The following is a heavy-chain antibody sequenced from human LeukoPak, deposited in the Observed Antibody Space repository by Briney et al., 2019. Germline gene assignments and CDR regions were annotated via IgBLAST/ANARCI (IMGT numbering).Heavy chain of an antibody. CDR1: GFALSTNY. CDR3: ARDTEGGFGESLIYDAFDI. D-gene: IGHD3-10*01. Sequence: GGSLRLSCAASGFALSTNYMTWVRQAPGKGLEWVSLIYSAGDKYYADSVKGRFTISRDNFKNTLYLQMDSLRAEDTAVYHCARDTEGGFGESLIYDAFDIWGQGTMVTVSS. J-gene: IGHJ3*02. V-gene: IGHV3-66*01. CDR2: IYSAGDK.